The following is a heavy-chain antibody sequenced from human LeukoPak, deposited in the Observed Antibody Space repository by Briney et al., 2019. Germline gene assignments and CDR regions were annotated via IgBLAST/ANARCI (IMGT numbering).Heavy chain of an antibody. CDR1: GFTFSSYS. Sequence: GGSLRLSCAASGFTFSSYSMNWVRQAPGKGLEWVSSISSSSSNIYYADSVKGRFTISRDNAKNSLYLQMNSLRAEDTAVYYCARDGYNRISDAFDIWGQGTRDTVSS. D-gene: IGHD5-24*01. J-gene: IGHJ3*02. CDR2: ISSSSSNI. CDR3: ARDGYNRISDAFDI. V-gene: IGHV3-21*01.